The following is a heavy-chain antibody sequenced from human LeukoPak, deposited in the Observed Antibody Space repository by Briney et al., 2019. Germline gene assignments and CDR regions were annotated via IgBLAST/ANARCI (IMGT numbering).Heavy chain of an antibody. CDR1: GYTFTGYY. Sequence: ASVKVSCKASGYTFTGYYMHWVRQAPGQGLEWMGWISPNSGGTNYAQKFQGRVTMTRDTSISTAYMELSRLRSDDTAVYYCAREVTGDPYYYYGMNVWGQGTTVTVSS. V-gene: IGHV1-2*02. CDR3: AREVTGDPYYYYGMNV. D-gene: IGHD7-27*01. J-gene: IGHJ6*02. CDR2: ISPNSGGT.